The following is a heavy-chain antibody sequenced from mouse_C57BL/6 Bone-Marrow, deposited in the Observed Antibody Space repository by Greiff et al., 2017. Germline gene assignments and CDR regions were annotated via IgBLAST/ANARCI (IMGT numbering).Heavy chain of an antibody. CDR2: MNYDGSST. V-gene: IGHV5-16*01. CDR3: ARDSSSLYAMDY. D-gene: IGHD1-1*01. CDR1: GFTFSDYY. Sequence: EVHLVESEGGLVQPGRSMKLSCTASGFTFSDYYMAWVRQVPEKGLEWVANMNYDGSSTYYLDSLKSRFIISRDNAKNILYLQMSRLKSEDTATYYCARDSSSLYAMDYWGQGTSVTVSS. J-gene: IGHJ4*01.